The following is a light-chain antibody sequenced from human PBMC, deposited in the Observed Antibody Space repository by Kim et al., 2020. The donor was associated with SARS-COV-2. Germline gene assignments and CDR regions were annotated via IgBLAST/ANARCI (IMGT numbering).Light chain of an antibody. V-gene: IGLV3-1*01. J-gene: IGLJ3*02. CDR1: KLEDKY. CDR3: QAWDSSGV. Sequence: SLSPGQTASITCSGDKLEDKYVCWYQQKPGQSPVLVIYQDSKRPSGIPERFSGSNSGNTATLTISGTQAMDEADYYCQAWDSSGVFGGGTQLTVL. CDR2: QDS.